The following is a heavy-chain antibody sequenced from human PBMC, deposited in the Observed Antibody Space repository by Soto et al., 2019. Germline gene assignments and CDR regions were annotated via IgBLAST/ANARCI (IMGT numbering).Heavy chain of an antibody. CDR2: IIFSGNTV. D-gene: IGHD2-15*01. Sequence: PWGSLRLSCAASGFTFSDSYMTWSCQAPGKGQEWISYIIFSGNTVYYAASLKGRFTISRDNAKNSLYLQMNRLRAEDTAVYYCARVSWREKYGMDAWGQGTTVTVSS. J-gene: IGHJ6*02. CDR3: ARVSWREKYGMDA. CDR1: GFTFSDSY. V-gene: IGHV3-11*01.